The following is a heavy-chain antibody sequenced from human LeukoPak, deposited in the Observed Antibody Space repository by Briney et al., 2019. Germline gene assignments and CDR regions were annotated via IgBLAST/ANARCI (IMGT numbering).Heavy chain of an antibody. Sequence: GGSLRLSCAASGFTFSSYRMNWVRQAPGKGLEWVSSITSTSTYIYYADSVKGRFTTSRDNAKNSLFLQMNSLRAEDTAVYYCARDTALAPDYYYYYMDVWGKGTTVTISS. D-gene: IGHD5-18*01. CDR1: GFTFSSYR. CDR3: ARDTALAPDYYYYYMDV. V-gene: IGHV3-21*01. CDR2: ITSTSTYI. J-gene: IGHJ6*03.